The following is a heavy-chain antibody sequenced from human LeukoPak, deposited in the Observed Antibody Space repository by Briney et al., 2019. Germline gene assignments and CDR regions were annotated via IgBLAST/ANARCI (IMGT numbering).Heavy chain of an antibody. CDR3: ASFSRDPIVVVAATLDY. CDR2: IYSGGST. Sequence: GGSLRLSCAASGFTVSSNYMSWVRQAPGKGLEWVSVIYSGGSTYYADPVKGRFTISRDNSKNTLYLQMNSLRAEDTAVYYCASFSRDPIVVVAATLDYWGQGTLVTVSS. CDR1: GFTVSSNY. J-gene: IGHJ4*02. D-gene: IGHD2-15*01. V-gene: IGHV3-53*05.